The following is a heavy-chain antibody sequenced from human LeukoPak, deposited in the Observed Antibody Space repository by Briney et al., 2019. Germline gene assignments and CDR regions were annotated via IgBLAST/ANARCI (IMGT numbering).Heavy chain of an antibody. Sequence: GASVKVSCKASGYTFTSYYMHWVRQAPGQGLEWMGIINPSGGSTSYAQKFQGRVTMTRDTSTSAVYMELSSLRSEDTAVYYCAREGIPDAFDIWGQGTMVTVSS. CDR1: GYTFTSYY. CDR2: INPSGGST. J-gene: IGHJ3*02. CDR3: AREGIPDAFDI. V-gene: IGHV1-46*01. D-gene: IGHD3-10*01.